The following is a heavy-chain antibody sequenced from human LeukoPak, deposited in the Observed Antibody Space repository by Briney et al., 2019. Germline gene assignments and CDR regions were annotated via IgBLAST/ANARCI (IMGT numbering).Heavy chain of an antibody. CDR2: IIPIFGTA. CDR1: GGTFSSYA. V-gene: IGHV1-69*13. Sequence: VASVKVSCTASGGTFSSYAISWVRQAPGQGLEWMGGIIPIFGTANYAQKFQGRVTITADESTSTAYMELSSLRAEDTAVYYCATDYYDSSGYDAFDIWGQGTMVTVSS. J-gene: IGHJ3*02. CDR3: ATDYYDSSGYDAFDI. D-gene: IGHD3-22*01.